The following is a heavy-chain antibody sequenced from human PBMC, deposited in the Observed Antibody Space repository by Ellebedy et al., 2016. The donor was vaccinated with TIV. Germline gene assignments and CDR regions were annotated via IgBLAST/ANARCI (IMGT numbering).Heavy chain of an antibody. V-gene: IGHV4-39*07. Sequence: SETLSLTCTVSGGSISSGGYYWGWIRQPPGKGLEWIGSIYYSGSTYYNPSLKSRVTISVDTSKNQFSLKLSSVTAADTAVYYCARMFRGVSGFDYWGQGTLVTVSS. CDR1: GGSISSGGYY. CDR3: ARMFRGVSGFDY. D-gene: IGHD3-10*01. CDR2: IYYSGST. J-gene: IGHJ4*02.